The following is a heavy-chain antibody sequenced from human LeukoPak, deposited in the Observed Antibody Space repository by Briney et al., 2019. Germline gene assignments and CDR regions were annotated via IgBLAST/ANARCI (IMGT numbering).Heavy chain of an antibody. CDR1: GGSFSGYY. Sequence: SETLSLTCAVYGGSFSGYYWSWIRQPPGKGLEWIGEINHSGSINYNPSLKSRVTISVDTSKNQFSLKLSSVTAADTAVYYCAREDYYDSSGYYYDYWGQGTLVTVSS. CDR3: AREDYYDSSGYYYDY. D-gene: IGHD3-22*01. CDR2: INHSGSI. V-gene: IGHV4-34*01. J-gene: IGHJ4*02.